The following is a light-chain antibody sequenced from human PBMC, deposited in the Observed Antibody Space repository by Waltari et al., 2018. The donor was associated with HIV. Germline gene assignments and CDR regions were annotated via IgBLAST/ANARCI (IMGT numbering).Light chain of an antibody. CDR3: QSYDSSSNWV. CDR1: SGSIASTY. V-gene: IGLV6-57*01. Sequence: NFMLTQPHSVSESPGKTVTISCTRSSGSIASTYVQWYQQRPGSSPPTVIYEDNQRPSGDPDRFSGSIDSSSNSASLTISGLKTEDEADYYCQSYDSSSNWVFGGGTKLTVL. CDR2: EDN. J-gene: IGLJ3*02.